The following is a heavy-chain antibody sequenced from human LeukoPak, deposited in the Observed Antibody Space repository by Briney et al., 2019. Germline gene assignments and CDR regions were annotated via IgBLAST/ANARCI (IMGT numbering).Heavy chain of an antibody. J-gene: IGHJ3*02. Sequence: GGSLRLSCATSGFTFSSYGMSWVRQAPGKGLEWVSLISGTGGSTYYADSVKGRFTISRDNSRNMLYLQMNTLRGEDTAVYFCAKAIELHDAFDMWGQGTMVTVSS. V-gene: IGHV3-23*01. D-gene: IGHD2/OR15-2a*01. CDR1: GFTFSSYG. CDR2: ISGTGGST. CDR3: AKAIELHDAFDM.